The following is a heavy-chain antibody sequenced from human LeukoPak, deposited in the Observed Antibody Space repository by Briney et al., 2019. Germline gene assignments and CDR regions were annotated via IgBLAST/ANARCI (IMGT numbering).Heavy chain of an antibody. D-gene: IGHD1-26*01. V-gene: IGHV4-59*01. CDR3: ARRGANSGSYSHFDL. Sequence: MTSETLSLTCTVSGASISSYYWSWIRQPPGKGLEWIGYIYYSGSTNYNPSLKSRVTISVDTSKNQFSLKLSSVTAADTAVYYCARRGANSGSYSHFDLWGRGTLVTVSS. CDR1: GASISSYY. J-gene: IGHJ2*01. CDR2: IYYSGST.